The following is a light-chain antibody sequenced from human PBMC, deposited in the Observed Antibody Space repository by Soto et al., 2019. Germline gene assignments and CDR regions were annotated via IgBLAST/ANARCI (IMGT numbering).Light chain of an antibody. CDR2: AAS. J-gene: IGKJ1*01. CDR1: QSISSY. V-gene: IGKV1-39*01. Sequence: DIQMTQSPSSLSASLGYIVTITCXASQSISSYLNWYQQKPGKAPKLLIYAASTLQSGVPSRFSGSGSGTDFTLTISCLQSEDFATYYCQQYYSYPRTFGQGTKVDNK. CDR3: QQYYSYPRT.